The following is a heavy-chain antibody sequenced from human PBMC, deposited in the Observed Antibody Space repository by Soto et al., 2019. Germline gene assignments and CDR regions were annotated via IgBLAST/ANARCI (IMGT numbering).Heavy chain of an antibody. CDR3: ARAIATMVRGALNWFDP. Sequence: QVQLVQSGAEVKKPGSSVKVSCKASGGTFSSYAISWVRQAPGQGLERMGGIIPIFGTANYAQKFQGRVTITADESTSTAYMELSSLRSEDTAVYYCARAIATMVRGALNWFDPWGQGTLVTVSS. V-gene: IGHV1-69*01. CDR1: GGTFSSYA. CDR2: IIPIFGTA. D-gene: IGHD3-10*01. J-gene: IGHJ5*02.